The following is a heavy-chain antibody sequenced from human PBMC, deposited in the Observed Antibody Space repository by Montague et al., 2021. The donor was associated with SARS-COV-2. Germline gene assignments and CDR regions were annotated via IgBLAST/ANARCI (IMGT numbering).Heavy chain of an antibody. CDR1: GGSISSSSYY. CDR2: IYYSGST. Sequence: SETQSLTCTVSGGSISSSSYYWGWIRQPPGKGLEWIGSIYYSGSTYYNPSLKSRVTISVDTSKNQFSLKLSSVTAADTAVYYCARVGRHPLVRLSGMDVWGQGTTVTVSS. V-gene: IGHV4-39*07. J-gene: IGHJ6*02. CDR3: ARVGRHPLVRLSGMDV. D-gene: IGHD6-13*01.